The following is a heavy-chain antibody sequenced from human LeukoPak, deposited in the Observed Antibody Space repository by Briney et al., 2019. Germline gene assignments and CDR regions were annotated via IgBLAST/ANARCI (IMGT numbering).Heavy chain of an antibody. CDR2: ISYDGSNK. J-gene: IGHJ4*02. Sequence: GGSLRLSCAASGFTFSSYAMHWVRQAPGKGLEWVAVISYDGSNKYYADSVKGRFTISRDNSKNTLYLQMNSLRAEDTAVYYCARDPWAAMVYFDYWGQGTLVTVSP. CDR3: ARDPWAAMVYFDY. V-gene: IGHV3-30-3*01. CDR1: GFTFSSYA. D-gene: IGHD5-18*01.